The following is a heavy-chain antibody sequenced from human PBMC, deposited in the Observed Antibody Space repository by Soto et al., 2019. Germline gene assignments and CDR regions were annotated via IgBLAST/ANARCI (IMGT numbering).Heavy chain of an antibody. CDR2: IGAHNGDT. J-gene: IGHJ5*02. D-gene: IGHD2-15*01. V-gene: IGHV1-18*01. Sequence: QVQLVQSGPEVKKPGASVKISCKASGYTFNTYGFTWVRQAPGQGIEWMGWIGAHNGDTNYVQKFQGRVTMTTETSTTTTYMELRNLTSDDTAVYFCARDCRGAEGFDPWGQGTLVTVSS. CDR3: ARDCRGAEGFDP. CDR1: GYTFNTYG.